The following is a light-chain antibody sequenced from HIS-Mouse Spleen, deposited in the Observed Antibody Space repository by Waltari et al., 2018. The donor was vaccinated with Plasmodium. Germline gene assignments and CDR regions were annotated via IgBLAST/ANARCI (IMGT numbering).Light chain of an antibody. CDR1: QSVLYSSNNKNY. Sequence: DIVMTQSPDSLAVSLGARATIPCKSSQSVLYSSNNKNYLAWYQQKPGQPPKLIIYWASTQESGVPDRFSGSGSGTDFTLTISSLQAEDVAVYYCQQYYSTPYTFGQGTKLEIK. J-gene: IGKJ2*01. V-gene: IGKV4-1*01. CDR3: QQYYSTPYT. CDR2: WAS.